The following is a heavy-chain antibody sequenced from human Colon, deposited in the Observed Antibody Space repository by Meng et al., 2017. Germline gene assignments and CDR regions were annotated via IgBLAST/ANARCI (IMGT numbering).Heavy chain of an antibody. Sequence: QVQLQGSGPGLVGPSETLSLTCTVSGASVSSDSHYWSWIRQSPGKGLEWIGYIYYTGNTNYNPSLASRVSMSLDTSKNHFSLHLTSVTAADTAIYYCARVNGDFDEAWFDPWGQGTLVTVSS. CDR3: ARVNGDFDEAWFDP. D-gene: IGHD4-17*01. J-gene: IGHJ5*02. CDR2: IYYTGNT. V-gene: IGHV4-61*03. CDR1: GASVSSDSHY.